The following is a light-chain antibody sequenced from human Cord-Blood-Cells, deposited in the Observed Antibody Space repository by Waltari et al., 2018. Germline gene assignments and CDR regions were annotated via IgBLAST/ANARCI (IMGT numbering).Light chain of an antibody. CDR2: AAS. CDR1: QSISSY. J-gene: IGKJ1*01. V-gene: IGKV1-39*01. CDR3: QQSYSTPRT. Sequence: DIPMTQSSSSLSASVGDRVTITCRASQSISSYLNWYQQKPGKAPKLLIYAASSLQSGVPSRFSGSGSGTDFTLTISSLQPEDFATYYCQQSYSTPRTFGQGTKVEIK.